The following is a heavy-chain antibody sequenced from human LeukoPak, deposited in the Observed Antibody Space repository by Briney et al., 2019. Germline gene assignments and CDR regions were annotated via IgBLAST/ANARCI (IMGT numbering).Heavy chain of an antibody. CDR1: GGSISRYY. V-gene: IGHV4-59*08. J-gene: IGHJ4*02. Sequence: SETLSLTCTVSGGSISRYYWSWIRQPPGKGLEWIGYIYYSGSTNYNPSLKSRVTISVDTSKNQFSLKLSSVTAADTAVYYCARHGIVGANFDYWGQGTLVTVSS. CDR3: ARHGIVGANFDY. CDR2: IYYSGST. D-gene: IGHD1-26*01.